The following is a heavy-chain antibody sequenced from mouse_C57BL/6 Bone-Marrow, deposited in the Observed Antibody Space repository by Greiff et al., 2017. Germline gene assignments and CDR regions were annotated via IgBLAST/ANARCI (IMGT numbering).Heavy chain of an antibody. V-gene: IGHV5-17*01. J-gene: IGHJ2*01. D-gene: IGHD1-1*01. CDR1: GFTFSDYG. Sequence: EVKLMESGGGLVKPGGSLKLSCAASGFTFSDYGMHWVRQAPEKGLEWVAYISSGSSTIYYADTVKGRFTISRDNAKNTVFLQMTSLRSEDTAMYYCARGWGTTVVAPENFDYWGQGTTLTVSS. CDR2: ISSGSSTI. CDR3: ARGWGTTVVAPENFDY.